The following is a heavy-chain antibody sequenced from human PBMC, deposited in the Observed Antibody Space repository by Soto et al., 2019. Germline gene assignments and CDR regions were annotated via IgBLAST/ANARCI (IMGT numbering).Heavy chain of an antibody. CDR2: IQYRGST. CDR1: DDSITSGAYY. V-gene: IGHV4-39*01. Sequence: SETLSLTCTVSDDSITSGAYYWGLIRQPPGKGLEWIGTIQYRGSTYYNPSLKSRVTMSLDTSKNQYSLRLTSVTAADTAVYFVAGMFWFGDLLLVYWGQGTLVTVSS. D-gene: IGHD3-10*01. J-gene: IGHJ4*02. CDR3: AGMFWFGDLLLVY.